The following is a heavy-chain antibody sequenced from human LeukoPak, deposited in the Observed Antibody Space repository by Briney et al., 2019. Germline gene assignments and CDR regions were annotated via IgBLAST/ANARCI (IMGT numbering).Heavy chain of an antibody. Sequence: PSETLSLTCTVSGGSIYSYYWSWIRQPPGKGLEWIGDIYFSGSTNYNPSLKSRVTISVATSKNQFSLQLSSVTAADTAVYYCARGEALRQNYGMDVWGQGTTVTVSS. CDR3: ARGEALRQNYGMDV. CDR2: IYFSGST. J-gene: IGHJ6*02. CDR1: GGSIYSYY. V-gene: IGHV4-59*01. D-gene: IGHD2/OR15-2a*01.